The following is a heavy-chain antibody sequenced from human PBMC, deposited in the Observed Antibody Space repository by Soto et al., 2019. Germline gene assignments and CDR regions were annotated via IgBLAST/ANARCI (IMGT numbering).Heavy chain of an antibody. V-gene: IGHV4-39*01. D-gene: IGHD3-22*01. CDR3: AGSNNMIVVVLTLFEY. J-gene: IGHJ4*02. Sequence: SETLSLTCTFSVCSISSSSYYCGWMRQPPWKGLEWIGSIYYSGSTYYNPSLKSRVTISVDTSKNQFSLKLSSVTTADTAVYYCAGSNNMIVVVLTLFEYLGQGTLVIVS. CDR2: IYYSGST. CDR1: VCSISSSSYY.